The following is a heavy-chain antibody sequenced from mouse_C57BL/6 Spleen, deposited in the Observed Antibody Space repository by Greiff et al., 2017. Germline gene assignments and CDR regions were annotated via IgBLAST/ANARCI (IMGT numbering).Heavy chain of an antibody. J-gene: IGHJ2*01. CDR3: ARGVFITTVVAPGYFDY. Sequence: KQSCKASGYTFTSYLMHWVKQRPIQGLEWIGNIDPSDSETHYNQKFKDKATLTVDKSSSTAYMQLSSLTSEDSAVYYCARGVFITTVVAPGYFDYWGQGTTLTVSS. CDR2: IDPSDSET. CDR1: GYTFTSYL. D-gene: IGHD1-1*01. V-gene: IGHV1-52*01.